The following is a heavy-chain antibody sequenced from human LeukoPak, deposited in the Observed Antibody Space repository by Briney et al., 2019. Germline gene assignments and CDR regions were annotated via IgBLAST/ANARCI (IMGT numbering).Heavy chain of an antibody. V-gene: IGHV4-39*07. CDR1: GGSISSSSYY. D-gene: IGHD6-13*01. CDR2: IYYSGST. J-gene: IGHJ4*02. Sequence: SETLSLTCTVSGGSISSSSYYWGWIRQPPGKGLERIGSIYYSGSTYYNPSLKSRVTISVDTSKNQFSLKLSSVTAADTAVYYCARWAAGTFDYWGQGTLVTVSS. CDR3: ARWAAGTFDY.